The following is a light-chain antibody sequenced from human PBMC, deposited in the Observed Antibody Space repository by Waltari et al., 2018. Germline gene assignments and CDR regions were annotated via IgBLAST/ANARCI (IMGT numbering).Light chain of an antibody. J-gene: IGLJ3*02. V-gene: IGLV4-69*01. CDR1: SGHSSNV. CDR3: QTGGHGTWV. Sequence: QLVLTQSPSASASLGASVKLTCTLSSGHSSNVIAWLHQQPEKGPRYLMKVNSDGRHSKGDEIPDRFSGSSSGAERYLTISSVQPEDEADYYCQTGGHGTWVFGGGTKLTVL. CDR2: VNSDGRH.